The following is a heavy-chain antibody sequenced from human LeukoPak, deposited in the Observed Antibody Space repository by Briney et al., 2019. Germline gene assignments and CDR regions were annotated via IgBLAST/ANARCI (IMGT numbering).Heavy chain of an antibody. CDR3: ARGRSLRYFDWSIPTGINWFDP. CDR1: GGSFSGYY. J-gene: IGHJ5*02. CDR2: INHSGST. Sequence: PSETLSLTCAVYGGSFSGYYWSWIRQPPGKGLEWIGEINHSGSTNYNPSLKSRVTISVDTSKNQFSLKLSSVTAADTAVYYCARGRSLRYFDWSIPTGINWFDPWGQGTLVTVSS. D-gene: IGHD3-9*01. V-gene: IGHV4-34*01.